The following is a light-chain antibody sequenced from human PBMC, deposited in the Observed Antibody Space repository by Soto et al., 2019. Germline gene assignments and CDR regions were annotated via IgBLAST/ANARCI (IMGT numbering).Light chain of an antibody. CDR3: ASYTTSSTYV. V-gene: IGLV2-14*03. CDR1: SSDVGAFNY. J-gene: IGLJ1*01. CDR2: DVS. Sequence: QSALTQPASVSGSPGQSIAISCTGTSSDVGAFNYVSWYQQHPGKAPKFMIFDVSSRPSGVSDRFSGSKSGNTASLTISGLQTEDEADYYCASYTTSSTYVFGTGPKVTVL.